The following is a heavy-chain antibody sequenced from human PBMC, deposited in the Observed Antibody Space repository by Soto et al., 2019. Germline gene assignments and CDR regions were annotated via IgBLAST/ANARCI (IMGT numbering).Heavy chain of an antibody. J-gene: IGHJ6*01. D-gene: IGHD7-27*01. Sequence: QVQLQESGPGLVKPSQTLSLTCTVSGGSISSGGYYWSWIRQHPGKGLAWIGYIYYSGSTYYNPALKSRVTISVDAPKTRVSLNLSSVTAADTAVYYCARDRWGTDYYYGMDVWGQGTTVTVSS. V-gene: IGHV4-31*03. CDR1: GGSISSGGYY. CDR2: IYYSGST. CDR3: ARDRWGTDYYYGMDV.